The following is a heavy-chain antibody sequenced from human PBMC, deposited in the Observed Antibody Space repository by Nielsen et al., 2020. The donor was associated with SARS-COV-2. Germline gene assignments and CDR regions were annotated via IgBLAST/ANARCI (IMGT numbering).Heavy chain of an antibody. Sequence: ASVKVSCKASGYTFTSYYIHWVRQAPGQGLEWMGIINPSGGSTSYAQKFQGRVTITRDTSASTAYMELSSLRSEDTAVYYCARVRYSRDAFDIWGQGTMVTVSS. V-gene: IGHV1-46*01. J-gene: IGHJ3*02. D-gene: IGHD3-16*02. CDR2: INPSGGST. CDR3: ARVRYSRDAFDI. CDR1: GYTFTSYY.